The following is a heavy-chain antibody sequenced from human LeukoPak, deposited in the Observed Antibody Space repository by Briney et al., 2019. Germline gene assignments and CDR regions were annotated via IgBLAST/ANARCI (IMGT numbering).Heavy chain of an antibody. CDR1: GGSISSGPYY. Sequence: SETLSLTCTVSGGSISSGPYYWNWTRRPAGKGLEWIGRIYTSGSTNYNPSLKSRVTISVDTSKNQFSLKLSSVTAADTAVYYCARDSGAVEDTGVGFDYWGQGILVTVSS. V-gene: IGHV4-61*02. CDR2: IYTSGST. J-gene: IGHJ4*02. CDR3: ARDSGAVEDTGVGFDY. D-gene: IGHD2-8*02.